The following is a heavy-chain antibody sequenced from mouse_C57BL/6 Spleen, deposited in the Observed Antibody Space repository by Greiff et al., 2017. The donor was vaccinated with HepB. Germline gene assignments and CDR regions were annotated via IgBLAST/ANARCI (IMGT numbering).Heavy chain of an antibody. CDR2: ISSGSSTI. V-gene: IGHV5-17*01. CDR3: ARSIVTTRYFDY. J-gene: IGHJ2*01. D-gene: IGHD2-5*01. CDR1: GFTFSDYG. Sequence: EVQLQQSGGGLVKPGGSLKLSCAASGFTFSDYGMHWVRQAPEKGLEWVAYISSGSSTIYYADTVKGRFTISRDNAKKTLFLQMTSLRSEDTAMYYCARSIVTTRYFDYWGQGTTLTVSS.